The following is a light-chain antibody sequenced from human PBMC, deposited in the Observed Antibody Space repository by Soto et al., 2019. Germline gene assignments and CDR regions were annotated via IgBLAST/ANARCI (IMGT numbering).Light chain of an antibody. CDR2: GNS. J-gene: IGLJ1*01. CDR3: QSYDNSLSGSGV. CDR1: SSNIGAGYD. Sequence: QSALAQPPSVSGAPGQRVTISCTGSSSNIGAGYDVHWYQHVPGTAPRPLTFGNSNRPSGVPDRFSGSKSGPSAFLAITGLQAEDEADYYCQSYDNSLSGSGVFGTGTKVTVL. V-gene: IGLV1-40*01.